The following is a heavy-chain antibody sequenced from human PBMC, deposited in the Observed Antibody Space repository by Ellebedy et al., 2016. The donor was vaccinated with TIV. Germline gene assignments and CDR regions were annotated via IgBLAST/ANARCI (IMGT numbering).Heavy chain of an antibody. J-gene: IGHJ4*02. D-gene: IGHD1-7*01. Sequence: GGSLRLSCAASGFTFRSYWMHWVRQAPGKGLVWVSRINSDGSSTSYADSVKGRFTISRDNAKNTLYLQMNSLRAEDTALYYCARGDRAGTTRLVDYWGQGTLVTVSS. CDR1: GFTFRSYW. CDR2: INSDGSST. CDR3: ARGDRAGTTRLVDY. V-gene: IGHV3-74*01.